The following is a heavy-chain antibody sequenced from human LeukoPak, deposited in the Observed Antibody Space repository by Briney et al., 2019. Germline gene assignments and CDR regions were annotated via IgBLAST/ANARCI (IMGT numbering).Heavy chain of an antibody. D-gene: IGHD5-24*01. CDR3: ARTRRDGYNYRWFDP. Sequence: ASVKVSCKAAGYTVTGYDMHWVRQPPGQGLEWMGWINPNSGGTNYAQKFQGRVTMTRDTSISTAYMELSRLRSDDTAVYYCARTRRDGYNYRWFDPWGQGTLVTVSS. CDR2: INPNSGGT. CDR1: GYTVTGYD. J-gene: IGHJ5*02. V-gene: IGHV1-2*02.